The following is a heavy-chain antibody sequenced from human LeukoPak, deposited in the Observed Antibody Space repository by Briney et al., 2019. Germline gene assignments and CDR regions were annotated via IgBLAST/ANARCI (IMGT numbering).Heavy chain of an antibody. D-gene: IGHD2-2*01. J-gene: IGHJ4*02. Sequence: SVKVSCKASGGTFSSYAISWVRQAPGQGLEWMGRIIPILGIANYAQKFQGRVTITADKSTSTAYMELSSLRSEDTAVYYCARDRGTKAIPFDYWGQGILVTVSS. CDR1: GGTFSSYA. CDR2: IIPILGIA. V-gene: IGHV1-69*04. CDR3: ARDRGTKAIPFDY.